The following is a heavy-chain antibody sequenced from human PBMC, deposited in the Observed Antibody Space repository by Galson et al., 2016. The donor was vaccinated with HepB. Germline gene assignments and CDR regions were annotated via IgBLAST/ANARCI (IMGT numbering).Heavy chain of an antibody. D-gene: IGHD3-10*01. V-gene: IGHV4-59*01. CDR1: GGSLSRYY. J-gene: IGHJ5*02. Sequence: ETLSLTCTVSGGSLSRYYWSWIRQPPGKGLEWLGYIHYTGSTTYQSSLKGRVTISVDMSKNLFSLKLSSVTAADTAVYYCARDGSGNYRNDGWFDPWGRGAQVLVSS. CDR3: ARDGSGNYRNDGWFDP. CDR2: IHYTGST.